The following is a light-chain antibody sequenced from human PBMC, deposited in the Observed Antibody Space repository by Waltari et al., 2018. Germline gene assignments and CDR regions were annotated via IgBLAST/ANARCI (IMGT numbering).Light chain of an antibody. J-gene: IGLJ1*01. CDR2: DTT. CDR3: QSYDSSLSGWRV. V-gene: IGLV1-40*01. CDR1: SSNIGADYV. Sequence: QSVLTQPPSVSGAPGQRVTIPCTGGSSNIGADYVVHWYQQLPGTAPKLLIFDTTNRPSGVPNRFSGSKSGTSAFLAITGLQPEDEADYYCQSYDSSLSGWRVFGTGTKVTVL.